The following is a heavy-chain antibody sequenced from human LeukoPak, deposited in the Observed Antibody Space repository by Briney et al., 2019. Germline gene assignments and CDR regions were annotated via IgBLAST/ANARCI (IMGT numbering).Heavy chain of an antibody. Sequence: PGGSLRLSCAASGFTFSSYLMHWVRQAPGKGLVWVSRINSDGSSTSYADSVKGRFTISRDNAKNTLYLQMNSLRAEDTAVYYCARGERIDYYYYMGVWGKGTTVTVSS. CDR1: GFTFSSYL. D-gene: IGHD1-26*01. V-gene: IGHV3-74*01. CDR3: ARGERIDYYYYMGV. J-gene: IGHJ6*03. CDR2: INSDGSST.